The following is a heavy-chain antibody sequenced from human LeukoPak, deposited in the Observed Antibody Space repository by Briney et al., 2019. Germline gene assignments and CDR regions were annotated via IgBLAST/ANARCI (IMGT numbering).Heavy chain of an antibody. CDR1: GFSFDDYG. V-gene: IGHV3-20*04. CDR3: ARDIRFLEWEIDAFDI. J-gene: IGHJ3*02. Sequence: GGSLRLSCAASGFSFDDYGMSWVRQAPGKGLEWVSRINWNGGSRGYAEPVKGRFTISRDNAKKSLYLQMNSLRAEDTALYYCARDIRFLEWEIDAFDIWGQGTMVTVSS. D-gene: IGHD3-3*01. CDR2: INWNGGSR.